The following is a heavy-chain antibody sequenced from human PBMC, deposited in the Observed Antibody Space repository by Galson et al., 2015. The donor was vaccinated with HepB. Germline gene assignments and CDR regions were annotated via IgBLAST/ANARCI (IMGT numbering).Heavy chain of an antibody. Sequence: QSGAEVKKPGESLKISCKGSGSSFTSYWIGWVRQMPGKGLEWMGRIDPSDSYTNYSPSFQGHVTISADKSISTAYLQWSSLKASDTAMYYCARTPLWFGEFRERPGAFDIWGQGTMVTVSS. CDR2: IDPSDSYT. CDR3: ARTPLWFGEFRERPGAFDI. D-gene: IGHD3-10*01. V-gene: IGHV5-10-1*01. J-gene: IGHJ3*02. CDR1: GSSFTSYW.